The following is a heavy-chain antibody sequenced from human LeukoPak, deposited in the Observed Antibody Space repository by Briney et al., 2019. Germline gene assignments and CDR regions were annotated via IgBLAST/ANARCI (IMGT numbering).Heavy chain of an antibody. CDR2: IYYSGST. Sequence: SETLSLTCTVSGGSISSSSYYWGWIRQPPGKGLEWIGSIYYSGSTVYTPSLKSRVTISVDTSNNQFSLKLSSVTAADTAVYYCASTAVGAFDYWGQGTLVTVSS. J-gene: IGHJ4*02. CDR1: GGSISSSSYY. CDR3: ASTAVGAFDY. D-gene: IGHD1-26*01. V-gene: IGHV4-39*01.